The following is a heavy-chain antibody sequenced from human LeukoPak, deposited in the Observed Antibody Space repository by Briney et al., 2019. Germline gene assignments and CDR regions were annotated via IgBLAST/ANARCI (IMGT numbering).Heavy chain of an antibody. CDR3: ARDGDYYYDSSGLDY. D-gene: IGHD3-22*01. J-gene: IGHJ4*02. CDR1: GFTLSSHA. Sequence: TGGSLRLSCAASGFTLSSHAMHWVRQAPGKGLEWVSVISCGGGNKYYADSVKGRFTISRDNSKNTLYLQMNSLRAEDTAMYYCARDGDYYYDSSGLDYWGQGTLVTVSS. V-gene: IGHV3-30*04. CDR2: ISCGGGNK.